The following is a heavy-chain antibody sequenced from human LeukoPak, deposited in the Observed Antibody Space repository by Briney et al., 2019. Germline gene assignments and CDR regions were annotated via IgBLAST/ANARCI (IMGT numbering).Heavy chain of an antibody. CDR3: AKDYSSSWYGVVYFQH. Sequence: ASVKVSCKASGGTFSSYAISWVRQAPGQGLEWMGRIIPILGIANYAQKFQGRVTITADKSTSTAYMELSSLRSEDTALYYCAKDYSSSWYGVVYFQHWGQGTLVTVSS. CDR1: GGTFSSYA. D-gene: IGHD6-13*01. CDR2: IIPILGIA. J-gene: IGHJ1*01. V-gene: IGHV1-69*10.